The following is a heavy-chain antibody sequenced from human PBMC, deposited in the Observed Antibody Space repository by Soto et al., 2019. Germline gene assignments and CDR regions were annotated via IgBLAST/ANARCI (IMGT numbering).Heavy chain of an antibody. J-gene: IGHJ4*02. Sequence: QPGGSLRLSCAVSGFNVSNYEMVWVRQTPRKGLQSIAYSDRSGGTILYADSVRGRFTISRDNAKNTLYLQMNSLRAEDTAVYYCASPVKLRWPHYWGQGTLVTVSS. CDR2: SDRSGGTI. V-gene: IGHV3-48*03. CDR3: ASPVKLRWPHY. D-gene: IGHD4-17*01. CDR1: GFNVSNYE.